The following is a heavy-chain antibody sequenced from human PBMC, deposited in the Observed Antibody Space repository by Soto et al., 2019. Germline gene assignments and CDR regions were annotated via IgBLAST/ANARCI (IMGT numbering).Heavy chain of an antibody. J-gene: IGHJ4*02. V-gene: IGHV4-59*01. D-gene: IGHD2-2*01. CDR2: IYYSGST. CDR3: ARGRRYCSSTNCYGLYYFDY. CDR1: GCSISGYY. Sequence: SETLSLTCTVSGCSISGYYWSWIRQPPGKGLEWIGYIYYSGSTNYNPSLKSRVTMSVDTSKNQFSLKLNSVTAADTAVYYCARGRRYCSSTNCYGLYYFDYWGPGTLVTVSS.